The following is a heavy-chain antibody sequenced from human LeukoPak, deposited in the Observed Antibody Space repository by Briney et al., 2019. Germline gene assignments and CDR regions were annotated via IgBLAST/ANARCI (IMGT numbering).Heavy chain of an antibody. Sequence: PTETLLLTCTVPGVCLSNYYWGWIRQPPGKGLQCIGYIYYSGSINYNPSLKSRVTISVDTSKNQFSLNLSSVTAADTAVYYCARVDYASGNYTPFDYWGQGTLVTVSS. J-gene: IGHJ4*02. D-gene: IGHD3-10*01. V-gene: IGHV4-59*12. CDR3: ARVDYASGNYTPFDY. CDR2: IYYSGSI. CDR1: GVCLSNYY.